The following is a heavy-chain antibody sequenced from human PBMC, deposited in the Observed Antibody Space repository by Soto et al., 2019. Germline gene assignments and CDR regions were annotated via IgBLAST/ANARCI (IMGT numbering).Heavy chain of an antibody. CDR3: GRGYARLDY. Sequence: EVQLVESGGGLVQPGGALRLSCAASGFTFSSYWMSWARQAPGKGLEWVANIKEDGNEKYYVESAKGRFTISRDNVEKSMFLQMNSLSAEDTAVYYRGRGYARLDYWGQGTLVTVSS. D-gene: IGHD2-2*01. V-gene: IGHV3-7*03. CDR1: GFTFSSYW. J-gene: IGHJ4*02. CDR2: IKEDGNEK.